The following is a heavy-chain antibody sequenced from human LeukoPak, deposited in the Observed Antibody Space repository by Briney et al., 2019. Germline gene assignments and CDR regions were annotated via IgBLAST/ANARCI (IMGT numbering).Heavy chain of an antibody. J-gene: IGHJ4*02. CDR1: GGSFSGYY. CDR3: ARRRGYSYGYSDY. D-gene: IGHD5-18*01. CDR2: INHSGST. V-gene: IGHV4-34*01. Sequence: SETLSLXCAVYGGSFSGYYWSWIRQPPGKGLEWIGEINHSGSTNYNPSLKSRVTISVDTSKNQFSLKLSSVTAADTAVYYCARRRGYSYGYSDYWGQGTLVTVSS.